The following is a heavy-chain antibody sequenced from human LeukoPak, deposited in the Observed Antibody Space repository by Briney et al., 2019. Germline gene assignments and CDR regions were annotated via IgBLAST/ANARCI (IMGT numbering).Heavy chain of an antibody. CDR3: ARDLYSSSWPHFDY. J-gene: IGHJ4*02. D-gene: IGHD6-13*01. CDR1: GYTFTNYA. V-gene: IGHV1-3*01. CDR2: INAGIGNT. Sequence: ASVKVSCKASGYTFTNYAIHWVRQAPGQRLEWMGWINAGIGNTKYSQKFQGRVAITRDTSASTAYMELSSLRAEDTAVYYCARDLYSSSWPHFDYWGQGTLVTVSS.